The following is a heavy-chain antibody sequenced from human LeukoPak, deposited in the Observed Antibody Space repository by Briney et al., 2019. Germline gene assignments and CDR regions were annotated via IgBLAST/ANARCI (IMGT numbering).Heavy chain of an antibody. CDR2: INWNGGST. V-gene: IGHV3-20*04. J-gene: IGHJ5*02. Sequence: GGSLRLSCAASGFTIDAYGMSWVRPAPGQGLEWVTSINWNGGSTGYADSVKGRFTISRDTAKNSLYLQMNSLRAEDTALYYCAGEGCSGGSCYSAWFDPWGQGTLVTVSS. CDR3: AGEGCSGGSCYSAWFDP. CDR1: GFTIDAYG. D-gene: IGHD2-15*01.